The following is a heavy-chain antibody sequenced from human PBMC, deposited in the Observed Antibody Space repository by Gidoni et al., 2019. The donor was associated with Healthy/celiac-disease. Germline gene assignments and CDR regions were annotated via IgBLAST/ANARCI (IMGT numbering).Heavy chain of an antibody. Sequence: QVQLQESGPGLVKPSQTLSLTCTVSGGSICSGSYYWSWIRQPAGKGLEWIGRIYTSGSTNYNPSLKSRVTISVDTSKNQFSLKLSSVTAADTAVYYCAREAVAAAGPYYFDYWGQGTLVTVSS. CDR2: IYTSGST. CDR1: GGSICSGSYY. J-gene: IGHJ4*02. D-gene: IGHD6-13*01. V-gene: IGHV4-61*02. CDR3: AREAVAAAGPYYFDY.